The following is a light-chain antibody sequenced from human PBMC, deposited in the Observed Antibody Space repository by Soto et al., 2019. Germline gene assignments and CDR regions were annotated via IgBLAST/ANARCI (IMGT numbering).Light chain of an antibody. Sequence: ESVFTQSPGTLSLSPGERASLSCRASQSVSSNYLAWYQQRPGQSPRLLIYGASSRATGIPVRFSGSGSGTEFTLTISSLQSEDFAVYYCQQYNNWPFIALGQGTRLEI. V-gene: IGKV3-15*01. CDR1: QSVSSN. CDR3: QQYNNWPFIA. J-gene: IGKJ5*01. CDR2: GAS.